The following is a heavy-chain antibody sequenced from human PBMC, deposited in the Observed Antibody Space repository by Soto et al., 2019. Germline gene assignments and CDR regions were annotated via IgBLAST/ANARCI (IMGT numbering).Heavy chain of an antibody. Sequence: QVQLMQSGTDVKKPGASVRVSCKSSGYTFTSYGINLVRQAPGQVLEWMGWISPYNGNTNYAQKLQGRVTMTTDTSATTAYMELRSLRSDDTAVYYCARVGDILTGSITYYYYYGMDVWGQGTTVTVSS. D-gene: IGHD3-9*01. CDR1: GYTFTSYG. CDR2: ISPYNGNT. CDR3: ARVGDILTGSITYYYYYGMDV. V-gene: IGHV1-18*01. J-gene: IGHJ6*02.